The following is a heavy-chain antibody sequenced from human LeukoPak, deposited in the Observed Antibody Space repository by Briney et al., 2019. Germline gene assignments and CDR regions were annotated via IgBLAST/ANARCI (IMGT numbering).Heavy chain of an antibody. D-gene: IGHD2-15*01. V-gene: IGHV4-59*13. CDR2: IYYSGST. Sequence: PSETLSLTCTVSGGSISSYYWGWIRQPPGKGLDWIGFIYYSGSTNYNPSLKSRVTISVDTSKNQFSLKLSSVTAADTAVYYCARWSRHCSGGSCYLYYFDYWGQGTLVTVSS. CDR1: GGSISSYY. CDR3: ARWSRHCSGGSCYLYYFDY. J-gene: IGHJ4*02.